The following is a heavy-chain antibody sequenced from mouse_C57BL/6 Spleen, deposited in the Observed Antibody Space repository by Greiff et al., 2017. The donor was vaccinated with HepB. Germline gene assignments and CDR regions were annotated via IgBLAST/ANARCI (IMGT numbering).Heavy chain of an antibody. J-gene: IGHJ3*01. CDR2: IDPGDGDT. CDR1: GYAFSSSW. D-gene: IGHD1-1*01. V-gene: IGHV1-82*01. Sequence: QVQLQQSGPELVKPGASVKISCKASGYAFSSSWMNWVKQRPGKGLEWIGRIDPGDGDTNYNEKFKGKATLTADKSSSTAYMQLSSLTSEDSAVYFCARDYYGSSYAYWGQGTLVTVAA. CDR3: ARDYYGSSYAY.